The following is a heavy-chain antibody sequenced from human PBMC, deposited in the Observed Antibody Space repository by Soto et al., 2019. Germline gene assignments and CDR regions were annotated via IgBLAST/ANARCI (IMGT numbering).Heavy chain of an antibody. CDR3: ARGDRGGFDL. CDR1: GFTFDYYW. V-gene: IGHV3-74*01. D-gene: IGHD3-16*01. Sequence: EVQLVESGGGLVQPGESLRLSCAASGFTFDYYWMHWVRQVQGKGVVWVSRIHSDGTSKTYADSVKGRFTISRDNAKNTLDLQMNSLRADDTAVYYCARGDRGGFDLWGQGTVVTVSS. CDR2: IHSDGTSK. J-gene: IGHJ3*01.